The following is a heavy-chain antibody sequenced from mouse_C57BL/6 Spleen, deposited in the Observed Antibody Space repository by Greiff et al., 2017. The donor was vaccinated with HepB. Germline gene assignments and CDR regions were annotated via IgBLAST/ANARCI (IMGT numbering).Heavy chain of an antibody. D-gene: IGHD1-1*01. J-gene: IGHJ4*01. CDR2: IDPSDSYT. CDR3: ARRTEGRAMDY. V-gene: IGHV1-50*01. CDR1: GYTFTSYW. Sequence: QVQLQQPGAELVKPGASVKLSCKASGYTFTSYWMQWVKQRPGQGLEWIGEIDPSDSYTNYNQKFKGKATLTVDTSSSTAYMQLSSLTSEDSAVYYCARRTEGRAMDYWGQGTSVTVSS.